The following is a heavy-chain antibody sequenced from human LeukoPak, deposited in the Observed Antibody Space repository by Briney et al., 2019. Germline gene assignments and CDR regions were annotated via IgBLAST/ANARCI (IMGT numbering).Heavy chain of an antibody. D-gene: IGHD4-17*01. CDR1: GYTFTNHG. CDR3: ARDLSLGRHDDGEPFDS. J-gene: IGHJ4*02. CDR2: ISGYNGNT. V-gene: IGHV1-18*01. Sequence: ASVKVSCETSGYTFTNHGISWVRQAPGQGLEWMGWISGYNGNTNYVQKFRGRITMTTDTSTSTAYLHLRSLSSDDTALYYCARDLSLGRHDDGEPFDSWGQGTLVTVSS.